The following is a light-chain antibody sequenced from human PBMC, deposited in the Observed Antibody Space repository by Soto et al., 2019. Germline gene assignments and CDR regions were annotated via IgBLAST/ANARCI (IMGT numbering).Light chain of an antibody. CDR1: QSISSY. CDR3: QQSYSTPFT. Sequence: DIQMTQSTSSLSASVGDRVTITCRASQSISSYLNWYQQKPGKAPKLLIYAASSLQSGVPSRFSGSGSGTDFTRTISSLQPEDFATYYCQQSYSTPFTFGGGTKVEIK. CDR2: AAS. J-gene: IGKJ4*01. V-gene: IGKV1-39*01.